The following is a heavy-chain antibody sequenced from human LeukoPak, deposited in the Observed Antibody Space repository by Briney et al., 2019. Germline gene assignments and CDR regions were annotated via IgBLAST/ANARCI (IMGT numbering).Heavy chain of an antibody. CDR2: ISSRSDSV. J-gene: IGHJ4*02. CDR1: GFTFSTYG. Sequence: GGSLRLSCAASGFTFSTYGMSWVRQAPGKRLEWVSYISSRSDSVYYADSVKGRFTISRDNAENSLYLQMNSLRDEDTAVYYCARAMRSGYDYWGQGTLVTVSS. CDR3: ARAMRSGYDY. D-gene: IGHD5-12*01. V-gene: IGHV3-48*02.